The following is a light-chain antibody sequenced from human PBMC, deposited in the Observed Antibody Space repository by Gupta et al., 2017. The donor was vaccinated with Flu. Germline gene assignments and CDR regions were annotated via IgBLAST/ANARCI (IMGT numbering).Light chain of an antibody. Sequence: DIQMSQSPSSLSVSVGDRVTITCRASHNIKTCLKWYKQKQGKAAKLRINGDQQMPGNATASRVQSGVSSRFSGSGSGTDFTLTINRLQPEDFAIYFCQHSNISPFTFGQGTKLDIK. CDR3: QHSNISPFT. V-gene: IGKV1-39*01. J-gene: IGKJ2*01. CDR2: GDQQMPGNATAS. CDR1: HNIKTC.